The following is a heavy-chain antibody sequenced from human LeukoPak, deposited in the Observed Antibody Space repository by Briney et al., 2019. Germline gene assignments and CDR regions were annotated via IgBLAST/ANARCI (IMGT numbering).Heavy chain of an antibody. Sequence: ASVKVSCKASGYTFTTYGLSWARQAPGQGLEWMGWISTYNGNTNYAQKFQGRVTMTTDTSTSTGYMEMRSLRSDDTAVYYCARGGVSNSWYRTPDYWGQGTLVTVSS. J-gene: IGHJ4*02. CDR3: ARGGVSNSWYRTPDY. CDR1: GYTFTTYG. CDR2: ISTYNGNT. V-gene: IGHV1-18*01. D-gene: IGHD6-13*01.